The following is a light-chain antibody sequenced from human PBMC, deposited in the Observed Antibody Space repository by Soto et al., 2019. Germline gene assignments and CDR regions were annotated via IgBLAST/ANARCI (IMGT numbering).Light chain of an antibody. CDR3: QHYNNWPPWT. V-gene: IGKV3-15*01. CDR1: QSVSSN. Sequence: EIVMTQSPATLSVSPGERAILSCRASQSVSSNLAWYQQKPGQAPRLLIYGASTRATGIPARFTGSGSGTEFTLTISSLQSEDFAVYYCQHYNNWPPWTLGQGTKVDIK. J-gene: IGKJ1*01. CDR2: GAS.